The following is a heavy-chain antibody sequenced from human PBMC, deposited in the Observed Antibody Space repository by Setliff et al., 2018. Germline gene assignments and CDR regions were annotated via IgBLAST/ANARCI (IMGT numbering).Heavy chain of an antibody. CDR2: IIPVFGTA. D-gene: IGHD3-22*01. V-gene: IGHV1-69*13. CDR1: GGTFRTDG. J-gene: IGHJ4*02. CDR3: ARDTRDKYDTSGYYLSLDS. Sequence: SVKVSCKASGGTFRTDGFNWVRQAPGQGLEWMGRIIPVFGTAKYAQKFQGRVTITADESTSTAYMEVRSLRFEDTAVYYCARDTRDKYDTSGYYLSLDSWGQGTLVTVSS.